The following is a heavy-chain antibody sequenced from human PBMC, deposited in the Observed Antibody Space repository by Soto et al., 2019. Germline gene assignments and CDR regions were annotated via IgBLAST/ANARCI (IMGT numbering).Heavy chain of an antibody. Sequence: EVQLLESGGGLVQPGGSLRLSCAASGFTFSSYAMSWVRQAPGKGLEWVSAISGSGGSTYYADSVKGRFTISRDNSKNTMYLQMNSLRAEDTAVYYCAKVTRRRVDSSGDYFRDAFDIWGQGTMVTVSS. D-gene: IGHD3-22*01. CDR2: ISGSGGST. CDR1: GFTFSSYA. V-gene: IGHV3-23*01. J-gene: IGHJ3*02. CDR3: AKVTRRRVDSSGDYFRDAFDI.